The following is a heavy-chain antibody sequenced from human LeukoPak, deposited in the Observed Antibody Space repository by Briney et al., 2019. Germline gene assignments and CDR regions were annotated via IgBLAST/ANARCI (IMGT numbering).Heavy chain of an antibody. V-gene: IGHV4-59*08. CDR3: ARLTYGTRYYYYYGMDV. D-gene: IGHD1-1*01. CDR1: GGSISSYY. Sequence: SETLSLTCTVSGGSISSYYWSWIRQPPGKGLEYIGHIYYSGSTNYNPSLKSRVTISVDTSKNQFSLKLSSVTAADMAVYYCARLTYGTRYYYYYGMDVWGQGTTVTVSS. CDR2: IYYSGST. J-gene: IGHJ6*02.